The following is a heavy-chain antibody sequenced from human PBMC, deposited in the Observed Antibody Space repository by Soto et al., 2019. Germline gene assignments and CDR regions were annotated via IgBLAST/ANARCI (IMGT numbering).Heavy chain of an antibody. CDR1: GGSFSGYY. CDR3: ARIGHRYAIRYFDSHDY. D-gene: IGHD3-9*01. V-gene: IGHV4-34*01. Sequence: PSETLSLTCAVYGGSFSGYYWSWIRQPPGKGLEWIGEINHSGSTNYNPSLKSRVTISVDTSKNQFSLKLSSVTAADTAVYYCARIGHRYAIRYFDSHDYWGQGTLVTVSS. CDR2: INHSGST. J-gene: IGHJ4*02.